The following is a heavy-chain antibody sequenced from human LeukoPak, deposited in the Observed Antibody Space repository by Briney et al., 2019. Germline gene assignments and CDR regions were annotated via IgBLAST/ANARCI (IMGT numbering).Heavy chain of an antibody. CDR2: ISADGGST. Sequence: GGSLRLSCVASGLTFHDYAMHWVRQAPGKGLELVSLISADGGSTFYADSVRGRFSISRDNSKNSLYLQMNSLRTEDTAMYYCAKESGKFDYWGQGTLVAVSS. V-gene: IGHV3-43*02. J-gene: IGHJ4*02. CDR3: AKESGKFDY. CDR1: GLTFHDYA.